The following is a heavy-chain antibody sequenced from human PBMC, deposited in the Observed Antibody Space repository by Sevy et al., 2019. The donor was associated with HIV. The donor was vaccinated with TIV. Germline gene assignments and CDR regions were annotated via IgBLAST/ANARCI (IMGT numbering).Heavy chain of an antibody. D-gene: IGHD3-22*01. J-gene: IGHJ4*02. V-gene: IGHV1-18*04. CDR1: GYTFSNYD. CDR3: ARKTMIVDFDY. CDR2: IRASNDNT. Sequence: ASVKVSCKTSGYTFSNYDVIWVRQAPGQGLEWMGWIRASNDNTKYAQRLQGRVTMTTDTSSSTAYMELTSLRSDDTAVYYCARKTMIVDFDYWGQGTLVTVSS.